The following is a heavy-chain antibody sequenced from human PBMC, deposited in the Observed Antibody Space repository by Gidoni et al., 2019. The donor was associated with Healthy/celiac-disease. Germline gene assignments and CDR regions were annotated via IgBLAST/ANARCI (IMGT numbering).Heavy chain of an antibody. CDR2: INPSGGST. J-gene: IGHJ6*02. V-gene: IGHV1-46*01. D-gene: IGHD4-17*01. Sequence: QVQLVQSGAEVKKPGASVKVSCKASGYTFTSYYMPWVRQAPGQGLEWMGIINPSGGSTSYAQKCQGRVTMTRDTSTSTVYMELSSLRSEDTAVYYCAGPTALYGGNSNGYYYGMDVWGQGTTVTVSS. CDR1: GYTFTSYY. CDR3: AGPTALYGGNSNGYYYGMDV.